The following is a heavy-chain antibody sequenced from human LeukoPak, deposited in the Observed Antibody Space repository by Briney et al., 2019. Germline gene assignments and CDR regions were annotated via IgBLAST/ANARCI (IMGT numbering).Heavy chain of an antibody. J-gene: IGHJ4*02. V-gene: IGHV1-8*01. CDR3: ARGTFIVGALASY. CDR1: GYTFTSYD. D-gene: IGHD1-26*01. Sequence: ASVKVSCKASGYTFTSYDINWVRQATGQGLEWMGWMNPNRGNTGYAQKFQGRVTMTRNTSISTAYMELSSRRSEDTGVYHCARGTFIVGALASYWGQGTLVTVSS. CDR2: MNPNRGNT.